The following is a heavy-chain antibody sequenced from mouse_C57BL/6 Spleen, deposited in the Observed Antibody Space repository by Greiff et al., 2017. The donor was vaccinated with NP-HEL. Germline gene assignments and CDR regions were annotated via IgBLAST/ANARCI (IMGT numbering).Heavy chain of an antibody. CDR1: GFTFSSYA. J-gene: IGHJ4*01. D-gene: IGHD2-2*01. CDR3: TRERMVTTPYYYAMDY. V-gene: IGHV5-9-1*02. CDR2: ISSGGDYI. Sequence: EVKLMESGEGLVKPGGSLKLSCAASGFTFSSYAMSWVRQTPEKRLEWVAYISSGGDYIYYADTVKGRFTISRDNARNTLYLQMSSLKSEDTAMYYCTRERMVTTPYYYAMDYWGQGTSVTVSS.